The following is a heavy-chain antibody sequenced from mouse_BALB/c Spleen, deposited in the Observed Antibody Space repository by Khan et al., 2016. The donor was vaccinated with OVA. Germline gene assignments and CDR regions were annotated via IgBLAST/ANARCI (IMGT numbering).Heavy chain of an antibody. CDR1: GYTFTSYY. V-gene: IGHV1S81*02. Sequence: QVQLQQPGAELVKPGASVKLSCKASGYTFTSYYMYWVKQRPGQGLEWFGGINPSNGGTNFNEKFESKATLTVDKSSSTAYMQLSSLTSEESAVYYCTRGGALATMISWFAYGGQGTLVTVSA. CDR2: INPSNGGT. D-gene: IGHD2-4*01. J-gene: IGHJ3*01. CDR3: TRGGALATMISWFAY.